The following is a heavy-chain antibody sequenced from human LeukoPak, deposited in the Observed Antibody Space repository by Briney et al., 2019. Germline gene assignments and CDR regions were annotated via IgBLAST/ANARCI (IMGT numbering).Heavy chain of an antibody. CDR1: GGTFSSYA. J-gene: IGHJ4*02. CDR2: IIPIFGTA. Sequence: SVKVSCKASGGTFSSYAISWVRQAPGQGLEWMGGIIPIFGTANYAQKFQGRVTITADESTSTAYMELSSLRSEDTAVYYCARDPPYSSGWHPSDYWGQGTLVTVSS. CDR3: ARDPPYSSGWHPSDY. D-gene: IGHD6-19*01. V-gene: IGHV1-69*13.